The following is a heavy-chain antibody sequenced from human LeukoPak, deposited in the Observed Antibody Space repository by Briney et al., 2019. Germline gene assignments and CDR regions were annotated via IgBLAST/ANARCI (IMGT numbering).Heavy chain of an antibody. CDR1: GGTFSSYA. CDR2: IIPIFGTA. J-gene: IGHJ3*02. Sequence: GSSVKVSCKASGGTFSSYAISWVRQAPGQGLEWMGGIIPIFGTANYAQKFQGRVTITADKSTSTAYMELSSLRSEDTAVYYCARDGPYSYGPNDAFDIWGQETMVTVSS. V-gene: IGHV1-69*06. CDR3: ARDGPYSYGPNDAFDI. D-gene: IGHD5-18*01.